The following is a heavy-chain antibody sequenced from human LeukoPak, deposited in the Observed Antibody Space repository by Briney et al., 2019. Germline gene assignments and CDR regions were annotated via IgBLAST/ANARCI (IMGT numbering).Heavy chain of an antibody. CDR3: AREASSSWSYWYFDL. J-gene: IGHJ2*01. Sequence: GGYLRLSCAASGFTFSSYSMNWVRQAPGKGLEWVSSISSSSSYIYYADSVKGRFTISRDNAKNSLYLQMNSLRAEDTAVYYCAREASSSWSYWYFDLWGRGTLVTVSS. V-gene: IGHV3-21*01. CDR1: GFTFSSYS. D-gene: IGHD6-13*01. CDR2: ISSSSSYI.